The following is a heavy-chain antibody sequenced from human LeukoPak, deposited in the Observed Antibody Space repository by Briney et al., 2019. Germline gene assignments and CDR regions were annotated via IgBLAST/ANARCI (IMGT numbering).Heavy chain of an antibody. V-gene: IGHV3-23*01. Sequence: PGGSLRLSCAASGVTFTNYAMTWVRQAPGKGLEWVPGISISGGSTDYADSVKGRFTISRDNSKNTLYLQMNSLRAEDTAVYYCAKVPAGNKVEYWGQGTLVTVSS. CDR3: AKVPAGNKVEY. CDR2: ISISGGST. CDR1: GVTFTNYA. J-gene: IGHJ4*02. D-gene: IGHD6-19*01.